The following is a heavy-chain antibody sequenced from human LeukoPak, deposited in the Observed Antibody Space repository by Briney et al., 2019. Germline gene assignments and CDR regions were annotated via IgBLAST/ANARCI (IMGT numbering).Heavy chain of an antibody. V-gene: IGHV4-59*08. CDR2: IYYSGST. D-gene: IGHD2-2*01. J-gene: IGHJ6*03. CDR1: GYSISSSYY. CDR3: ARVFTQIVVVPAAIYMDV. Sequence: SETLSLTCTVSGYSISSSYYWSWIRQPPGKGLEWIGYIYYSGSTNYNPSLKSRVTISVDTSKNQFSLKLSSVTAADTAVYYCARVFTQIVVVPAAIYMDVWGKGTTVTVSS.